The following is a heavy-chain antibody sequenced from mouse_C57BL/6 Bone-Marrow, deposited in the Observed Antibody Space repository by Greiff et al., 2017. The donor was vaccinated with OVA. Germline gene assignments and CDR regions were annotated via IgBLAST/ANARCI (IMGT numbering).Heavy chain of an antibody. Sequence: EVKLVESGAELVRPGASVKLSCTASGFNIKDDYMHWVKQRPEQGLEWIGWIDPENGDTEYASKFQGKATITADTSSNTAYLQLSSLTSEDTAVYYCTTSITTVVATDYFDYWGQGTTLTVSS. CDR3: TTSITTVVATDYFDY. CDR1: GFNIKDDY. J-gene: IGHJ2*01. V-gene: IGHV14-4*01. D-gene: IGHD1-1*01. CDR2: IDPENGDT.